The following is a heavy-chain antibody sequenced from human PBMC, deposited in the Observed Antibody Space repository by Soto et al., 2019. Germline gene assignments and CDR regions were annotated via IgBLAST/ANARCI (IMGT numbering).Heavy chain of an antibody. Sequence: GGSLRLSCAASGFTFSHYGMHWVRQAPGKGLEWVAVTSYDGSAKYYADSVQGRFTISRDNSKNTLYLQMNSLRVEDTAVYYCARQYYATSGYYADHWGQGTLLTVST. V-gene: IGHV3-30*03. CDR2: TSYDGSAK. D-gene: IGHD3-22*01. CDR3: ARQYYATSGYYADH. CDR1: GFTFSHYG. J-gene: IGHJ4*02.